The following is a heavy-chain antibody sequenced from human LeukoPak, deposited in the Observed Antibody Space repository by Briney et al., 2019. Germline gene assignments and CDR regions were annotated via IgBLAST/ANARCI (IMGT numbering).Heavy chain of an antibody. CDR3: SSGRGSSGPRDGFGS. D-gene: IGHD3-22*01. Sequence: ASVKLSCKASGYTFSSYDINWVRQATGQGLEWRGWMNPNSGNTGYAQKLQGRVTMTRNTSISTAYMELSSLRSDDTAVSYYSSGRGSSGPRDGFGSWGQGILVTVSS. CDR1: GYTFSSYD. CDR2: MNPNSGNT. V-gene: IGHV1-8*01. J-gene: IGHJ5*02.